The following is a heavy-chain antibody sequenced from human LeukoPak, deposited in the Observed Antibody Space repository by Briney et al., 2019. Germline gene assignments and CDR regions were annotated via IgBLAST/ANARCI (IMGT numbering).Heavy chain of an antibody. V-gene: IGHV1-46*01. J-gene: IGHJ6*03. Sequence: ASVKVSCKASGYTFTSYYMHWVRQAPGQGLEWMGIINPSGGSTSYAQKFQGRVTMTRDTSTSTVYMELSSLRSEDTAVYYCARDPGWNDGTYYYYYYMDVWGKGTTVTVSS. D-gene: IGHD1-1*01. CDR1: GYTFTSYY. CDR3: ARDPGWNDGTYYYYYYMDV. CDR2: INPSGGST.